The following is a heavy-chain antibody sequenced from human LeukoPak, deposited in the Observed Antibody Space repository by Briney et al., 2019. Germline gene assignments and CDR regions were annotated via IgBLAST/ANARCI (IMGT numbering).Heavy chain of an antibody. CDR3: AKGGFPRSGHNWFDP. Sequence: HAGGSLRLSCAASGFTFDDYAMHWVRQAPGKGLEWVSGISWNSGSIGYADSVKGRFTISRDNAKNSLYLQMNSLRAEDTALYYCAKGGFPRSGHNWFDPWGQGTLVTVSS. J-gene: IGHJ5*02. CDR2: ISWNSGSI. V-gene: IGHV3-9*01. CDR1: GFTFDDYA.